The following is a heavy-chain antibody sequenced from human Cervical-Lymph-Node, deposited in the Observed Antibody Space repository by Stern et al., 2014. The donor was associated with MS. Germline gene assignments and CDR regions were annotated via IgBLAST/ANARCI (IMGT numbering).Heavy chain of an antibody. CDR3: ARGGRGSGLDY. CDR1: GFTFDNYP. CDR2: ISNAGSSE. Sequence: VQLVESGGGVVQPGRSLRLSCAASGFTFDNYPMHWVRQPPGKGLAWVTMISNAGSSEDYADSGKGRFTISRDNSKNTLYLQLNSLRAEDTAVYYCARGGRGSGLDYWVQGTLVTVSS. V-gene: IGHV3-30-3*01. J-gene: IGHJ4*02. D-gene: IGHD6-19*01.